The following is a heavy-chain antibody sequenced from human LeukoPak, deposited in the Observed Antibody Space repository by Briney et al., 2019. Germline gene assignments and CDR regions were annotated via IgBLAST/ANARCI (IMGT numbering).Heavy chain of an antibody. J-gene: IGHJ4*02. Sequence: SETLSLTCTVSGGSISSYYWSWIRQPPGKGLEWIGYIYYSGSTNYNPSLKSRVTISVDKSKNQFSLKLSSVTAADTAVYYCARGRNGGAMRGLWFGELSYWGQGTLVTVSS. V-gene: IGHV4-59*12. CDR2: IYYSGST. CDR1: GGSISSYY. CDR3: ARGRNGGAMRGLWFGELSY. D-gene: IGHD3-10*01.